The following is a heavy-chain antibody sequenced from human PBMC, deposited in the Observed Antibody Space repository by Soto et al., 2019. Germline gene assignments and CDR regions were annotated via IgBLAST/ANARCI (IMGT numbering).Heavy chain of an antibody. V-gene: IGHV1-2*02. D-gene: IGHD2-2*01. CDR2: INPNSGGT. J-gene: IGHJ6*02. Sequence: GASVKVSCKASGYTFTGYYMHWVRQAPGQGLEWMGWINPNSGGTNYAQKFQGRVTMTRDTSISTAYMELSRLRSDDTAVYYCARSPIVVVPDAISTLYGMAVWGQGTTVTVSS. CDR3: ARSPIVVVPDAISTLYGMAV. CDR1: GYTFTGYY.